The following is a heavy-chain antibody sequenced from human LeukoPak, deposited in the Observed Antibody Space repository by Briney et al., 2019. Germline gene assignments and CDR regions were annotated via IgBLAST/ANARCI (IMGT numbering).Heavy chain of an antibody. J-gene: IGHJ4*02. D-gene: IGHD1-26*01. CDR2: IKSKTDGGTT. V-gene: IGHV3-15*01. CDR1: GFTFDDYG. CDR3: TTIPTDRRDSDY. Sequence: PGGSLRLSCAASGFTFDDYGMSWVRQAPGKGLEWVGRIKSKTDGGTTDYAAPVKGRFTISRDDSKNTLYLQMNSLKTEDTAVYYCTTIPTDRRDSDYWGQGTLVTVSS.